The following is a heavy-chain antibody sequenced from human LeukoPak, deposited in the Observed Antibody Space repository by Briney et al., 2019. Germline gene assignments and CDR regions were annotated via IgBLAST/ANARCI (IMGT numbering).Heavy chain of an antibody. Sequence: GASVKVSCKASGYTFTSYTMHWVRQAPGQRLECMGWINTGNGNTKYSQELQGRVTITRDTFASTAYMELSSLRSEDMAVYYCARESRWMDVWGKGTTVTVSS. J-gene: IGHJ6*04. CDR2: INTGNGNT. D-gene: IGHD2-15*01. CDR1: GYTFTSYT. V-gene: IGHV1-3*03. CDR3: ARESRWMDV.